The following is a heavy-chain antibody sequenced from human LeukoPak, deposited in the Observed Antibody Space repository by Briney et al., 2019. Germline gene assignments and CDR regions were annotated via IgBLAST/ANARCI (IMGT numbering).Heavy chain of an antibody. V-gene: IGHV4-59*01. Sequence: SGTLSLTCTVSGGSISSYYWSWIRQPPGKGLEWIGYIYYSGSTNYNPSLKSRVTISVDTSKNQFSLKLSSVTAADTAVYYCARGDVVPYYYYYMDVWGKGTTVTVSS. CDR2: IYYSGST. J-gene: IGHJ6*03. D-gene: IGHD2-21*01. CDR1: GGSISSYY. CDR3: ARGDVVPYYYYYMDV.